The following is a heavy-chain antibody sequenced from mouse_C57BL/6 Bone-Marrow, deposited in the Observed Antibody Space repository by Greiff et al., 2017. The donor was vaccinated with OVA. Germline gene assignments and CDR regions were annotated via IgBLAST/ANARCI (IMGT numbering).Heavy chain of an antibody. CDR1: GYTFTSYW. Sequence: QVQLQQPGAELVMPGASVKLSCKASGYTFTSYWMHWVKQRPGQGLEWIGEIDPSDSYTNYNQKFKGKSTLTVDKSSSTAYMQLSSLTSEDSAVYYCARATDYDDDPYFWGQGATLTVSS. CDR2: IDPSDSYT. J-gene: IGHJ2*01. CDR3: ARATDYDDDPYF. D-gene: IGHD2-4*01. V-gene: IGHV1-69*01.